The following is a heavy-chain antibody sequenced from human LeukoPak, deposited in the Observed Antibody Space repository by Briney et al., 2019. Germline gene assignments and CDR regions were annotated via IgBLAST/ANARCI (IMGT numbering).Heavy chain of an antibody. Sequence: RASVKVSCKASGYTFTSYAVHWVRQAPGQRLEWMGWINAGNGNTKYSQKFQGRVTITRDTSASTAYMELSSLRSEDTAVYYCARKSSSSSLTPLDYWGQGTLVTVSS. D-gene: IGHD6-13*01. CDR2: INAGNGNT. CDR3: ARKSSSSSLTPLDY. V-gene: IGHV1-3*01. J-gene: IGHJ4*02. CDR1: GYTFTSYA.